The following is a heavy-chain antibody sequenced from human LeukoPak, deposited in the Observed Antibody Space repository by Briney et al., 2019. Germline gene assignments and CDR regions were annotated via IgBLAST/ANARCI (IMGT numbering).Heavy chain of an antibody. CDR3: ARSSPHCSSTSCYNDAFDI. V-gene: IGHV3-21*01. J-gene: IGHJ3*02. CDR2: ISSSSSYI. CDR1: GFTFSSYS. D-gene: IGHD2-2*02. Sequence: GGSLRLSCAASGFTFSSYSMNWVRQAPGKGLEWVSSISSSSSYIYHADSVKGRFTISRDNAKNSLYLQMNSLRAEDTAVYYCARSSPHCSSTSCYNDAFDIWGQGTMVTVSS.